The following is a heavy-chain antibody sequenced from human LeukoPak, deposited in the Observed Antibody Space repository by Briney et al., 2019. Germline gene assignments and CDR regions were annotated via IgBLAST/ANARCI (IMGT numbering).Heavy chain of an antibody. D-gene: IGHD3-22*01. CDR1: GGSFSGYY. CDR3: ARGPYSYDSSGAFDI. Sequence: SETLSLTCAVYGGSFSGYYWSWIRQPPGKGLEWIGYIYYSGSANYSPSLKSRVTISVDTSKNQFSLKLSSVTAADTAVYFCARGPYSYDSSGAFDIWGQGTMVTVSS. V-gene: IGHV4-59*08. CDR2: IYYSGSA. J-gene: IGHJ3*02.